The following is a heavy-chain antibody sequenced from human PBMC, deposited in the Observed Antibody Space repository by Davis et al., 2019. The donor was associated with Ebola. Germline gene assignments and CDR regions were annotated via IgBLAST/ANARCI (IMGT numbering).Heavy chain of an antibody. D-gene: IGHD7-27*01. CDR3: ATRKSGEPIFHY. CDR1: GYPFSNHP. V-gene: IGHV1-69*13. CDR2: IIPAFGAT. J-gene: IGHJ4*02. Sequence: AASVKVSCKASGYPFSNHPISWMRQAPGQGLEWVGDIIPAFGATHSAQNFQGRFTFTADDSTVTAYMDLSSLTSDDTAVYYCATRKSGEPIFHYWGQGTLVTVSS.